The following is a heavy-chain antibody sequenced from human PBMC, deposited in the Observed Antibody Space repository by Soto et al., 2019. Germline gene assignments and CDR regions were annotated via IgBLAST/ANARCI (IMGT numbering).Heavy chain of an antibody. Sequence: GGSLRLSCAASGFTVSSNYMSWVRQAPGKGLEWVSVIYSGGSTYYADSVKGRFTISRDNSKNTLYLQMNSLRAEDTAVYYCARGRRGVAAYDAFDIWGQGTMVTVSS. CDR3: ARGRRGVAAYDAFDI. CDR1: GFTVSSNY. CDR2: IYSGGST. V-gene: IGHV3-66*01. J-gene: IGHJ3*02. D-gene: IGHD2-15*01.